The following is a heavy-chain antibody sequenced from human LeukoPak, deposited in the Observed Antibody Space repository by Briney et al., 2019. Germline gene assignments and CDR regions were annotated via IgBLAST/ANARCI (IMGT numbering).Heavy chain of an antibody. V-gene: IGHV3-23*01. CDR2: ISGSGGTT. J-gene: IGHJ6*02. CDR3: AKIAAVAASPYYYYGMDV. CDR1: GFTFSTYA. D-gene: IGHD6-19*01. Sequence: GGSLRLSCAASGFTFSTYAMSWVRQAPGKGLEWVSAISGSGGTTYYADSVKGRFTISRDNSKNTLYLQMNSLRAEDTAVYYCAKIAAVAASPYYYYGMDVWGQGTTVTASS.